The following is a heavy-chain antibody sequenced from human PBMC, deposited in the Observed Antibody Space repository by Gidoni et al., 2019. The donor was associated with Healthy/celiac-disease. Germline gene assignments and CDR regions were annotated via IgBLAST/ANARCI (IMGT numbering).Heavy chain of an antibody. Sequence: QVQLQESGPGLVKPSQTLSLTCTVPGVSTSSGDYYWSWIRQPPGKGLEWIGYIYYSGSTYYNPSLKSRVTISVDTSKNQFSLKLSSVTAADTAVYYCARGEGQGYPTGWFDPWGQGTLVTVSS. CDR1: GVSTSSGDYY. CDR3: ARGEGQGYPTGWFDP. CDR2: IYYSGST. D-gene: IGHD1-1*01. V-gene: IGHV4-30-4*01. J-gene: IGHJ5*02.